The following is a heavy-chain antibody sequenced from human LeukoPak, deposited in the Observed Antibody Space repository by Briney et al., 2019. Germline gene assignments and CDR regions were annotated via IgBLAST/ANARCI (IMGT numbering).Heavy chain of an antibody. D-gene: IGHD3-22*01. CDR3: ARRGYYDNSGYPYYYYMDV. CDR2: IKQDGSEK. V-gene: IGHV3-7*01. Sequence: GGSLRLSFAASGFTFRSYWMSWVRQAPGKGLEWVANIKQDGSEKYYVDSVKGRFTISRDNAKNSVYLQMNSLRAEDTAVYYCARRGYYDNSGYPYYYYMDVWGKGTTVTVSS. J-gene: IGHJ6*03. CDR1: GFTFRSYW.